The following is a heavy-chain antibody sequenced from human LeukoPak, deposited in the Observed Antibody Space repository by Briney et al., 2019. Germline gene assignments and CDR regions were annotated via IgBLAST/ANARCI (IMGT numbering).Heavy chain of an antibody. Sequence: GGSLRLSGAASGFTFSSYEMNWVRQAPGKGLEWVSYISSSGSTIYYADSVKGRFTISRDNAKNSLYLQMNSLRAEDTAVYYCPRSGSYSAFDIWGQGTMVTVSS. D-gene: IGHD3-10*01. J-gene: IGHJ3*02. CDR3: PRSGSYSAFDI. V-gene: IGHV3-48*03. CDR2: ISSSGSTI. CDR1: GFTFSSYE.